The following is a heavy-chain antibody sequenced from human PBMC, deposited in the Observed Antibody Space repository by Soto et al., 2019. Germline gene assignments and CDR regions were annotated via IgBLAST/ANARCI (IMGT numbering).Heavy chain of an antibody. CDR3: ARRTNTAGGWFDS. CDR1: GGSISSSSYH. D-gene: IGHD6-13*01. Sequence: PSETLSLTCTVSGGSISSSSYHWGWIRQPPGKGLEWIGSIDYSGTTFYNASLNSRVTISADTSKNQFSLKLSSVTAADTALYYCARRTNTAGGWFDSWGQGALVTV. V-gene: IGHV4-39*01. CDR2: IDYSGTT. J-gene: IGHJ5*01.